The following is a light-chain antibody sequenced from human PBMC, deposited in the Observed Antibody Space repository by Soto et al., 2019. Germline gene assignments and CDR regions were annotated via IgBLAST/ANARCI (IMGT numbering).Light chain of an antibody. V-gene: IGLV1-47*02. CDR2: SNN. CDR1: SSNIGSNY. Sequence: QSVLTQPPSASGTPGQRVTISCSGSSSNIGSNYVYWYQQLPGTAPKLLIYSNNQRPSGVPDRFSGSKSGTSASLAFSGLRSEDEADYYCAAWDDSLSGWVFGGGTKLTVL. CDR3: AAWDDSLSGWV. J-gene: IGLJ3*02.